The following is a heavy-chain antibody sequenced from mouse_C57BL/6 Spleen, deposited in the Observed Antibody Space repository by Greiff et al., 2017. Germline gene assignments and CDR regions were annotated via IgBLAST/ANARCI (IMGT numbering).Heavy chain of an antibody. CDR2: FHPYNDDT. CDR1: GYTFTTYP. CDR3: ARLYGNLPFYYAMDY. V-gene: IGHV1-47*01. D-gene: IGHD2-1*01. J-gene: IGHJ4*01. Sequence: QVQLKESGAELVKPGASVKMSCKASGYTFTTYPIEWMKQNHGKSLEWIGNFHPYNDDTKYNEKFKDKATLTVDKSSSTAYMQLSSLTSEDSAVYYCARLYGNLPFYYAMDYWGQGTSVTVSS.